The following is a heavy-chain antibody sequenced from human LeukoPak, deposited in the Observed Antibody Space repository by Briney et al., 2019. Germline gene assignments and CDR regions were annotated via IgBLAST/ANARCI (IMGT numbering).Heavy chain of an antibody. CDR3: ARQPRASSSWAYFDY. CDR1: GLTFSNYG. CDR2: ISADGSAT. J-gene: IGHJ4*02. Sequence: PGGSLRLSCVGSGLTFSNYGMSWVRQAPGKGLECVSTISADGSATYYPDSVKGRFTISRDNSKNTLYLQLNSLRADDTAVYYCARQPRASSSWAYFDYWGQGTLVTVSS. D-gene: IGHD6-13*01. V-gene: IGHV3-23*01.